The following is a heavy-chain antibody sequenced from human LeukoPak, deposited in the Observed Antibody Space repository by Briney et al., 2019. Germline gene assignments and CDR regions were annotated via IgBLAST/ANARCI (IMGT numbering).Heavy chain of an antibody. J-gene: IGHJ4*02. CDR3: ARDGSSGISHAADY. D-gene: IGHD3-22*01. CDR1: GFSFGNYW. V-gene: IGHV3-7*01. Sequence: GGSLRLSCAASGFSFGNYWMIWVRQAPGKGLEWVANIKQDGNEKYYVDSVRGRVTISRDNAKNSLYLRMNSLRAEDTAVYYCARDGSSGISHAADYWGQGTLVTVSS. CDR2: IKQDGNEK.